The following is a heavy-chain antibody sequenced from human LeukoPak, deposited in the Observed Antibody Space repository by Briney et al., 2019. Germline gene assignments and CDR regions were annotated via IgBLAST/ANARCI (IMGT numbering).Heavy chain of an antibody. D-gene: IGHD3-16*01. Sequence: PSETLSLTCTVFGGSINTYYWSWIRQSPGKGLEFIGYIYSSGSTDYNPSLKSRVVISIDTSKSQFSLKMNSVTAADTAVYYCARRGTPYYHYYMDVWGKGTTVTVSS. CDR2: IYSSGST. CDR3: ARRGTPYYHYYMDV. V-gene: IGHV4-59*08. CDR1: GGSINTYY. J-gene: IGHJ6*03.